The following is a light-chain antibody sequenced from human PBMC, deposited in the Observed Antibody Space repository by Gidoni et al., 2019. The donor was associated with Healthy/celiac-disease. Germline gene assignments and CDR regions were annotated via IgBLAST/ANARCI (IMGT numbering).Light chain of an antibody. Sequence: DIQMTQSPSSLSASVGDRVTITCQASQDIRNYLNWYQQKPGKAPKLLLYDASNLKAGVPSRFSGSGSGTDFTFTISSLQPEDIATYYCQQYDNLLLTFXGXTKVQIK. J-gene: IGKJ4*01. CDR3: QQYDNLLLT. CDR2: DAS. CDR1: QDIRNY. V-gene: IGKV1-33*01.